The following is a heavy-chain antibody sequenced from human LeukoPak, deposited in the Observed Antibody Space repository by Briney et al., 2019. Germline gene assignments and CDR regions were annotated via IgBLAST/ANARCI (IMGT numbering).Heavy chain of an antibody. J-gene: IGHJ5*02. CDR2: ISSSSSYI. D-gene: IGHD3-3*01. Sequence: PGGSLRLSCAASGFTFSSYSMNWVRQAPGKGLEWVSSISSSSSYIYYADSVKGRFTISRDNSKNTLYLQMNSLRAEDTAVYYCAKDLERYYDFWNNWFDPWGQGTLVTVSS. V-gene: IGHV3-21*04. CDR3: AKDLERYYDFWNNWFDP. CDR1: GFTFSSYS.